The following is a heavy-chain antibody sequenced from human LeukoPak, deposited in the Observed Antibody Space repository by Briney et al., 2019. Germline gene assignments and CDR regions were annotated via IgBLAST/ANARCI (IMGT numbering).Heavy chain of an antibody. D-gene: IGHD2-2*01. CDR2: INPNSGGT. Sequence: ASVKVSCKASGYTFTDHYMHWVRQAPGQGLEWMGWINPNSGGTHYAQKFQSRVTVTRDTSFSTAFMEMSRLRSDDTAVYFCARGHCVSPGCYEVQYSGVDVWGQGTTVTVSS. CDR1: GYTFTDHY. CDR3: ARGHCVSPGCYEVQYSGVDV. V-gene: IGHV1-2*02. J-gene: IGHJ6*02.